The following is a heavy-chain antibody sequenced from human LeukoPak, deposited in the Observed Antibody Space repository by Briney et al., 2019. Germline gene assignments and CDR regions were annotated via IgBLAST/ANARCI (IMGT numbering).Heavy chain of an antibody. CDR1: GFTFSSYA. CDR2: ISGVGGST. CDR3: AKGGGSYGW. D-gene: IGHD5-18*01. V-gene: IGHV3-23*01. J-gene: IGHJ4*02. Sequence: TGGSLRLSCTASGFTFSSYAMSWVRQAPGKGLEWVSAISGVGGSTYYADSVKGRFTISRDNSKNTLYLQMNSLRAEDTAVYYCAKGGGSYGWWGQGTLVTVSS.